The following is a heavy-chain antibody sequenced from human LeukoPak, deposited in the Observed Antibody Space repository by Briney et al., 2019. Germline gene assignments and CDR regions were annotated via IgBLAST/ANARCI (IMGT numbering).Heavy chain of an antibody. D-gene: IGHD6-13*01. J-gene: IGHJ4*02. V-gene: IGHV4-59*12. Sequence: PSETLSLTCTVSGGSISSYYWSWIRQPPGKGLEWIGYIYYSGSTRYNPSLMSRVAMSVDTSKNQFSLKISSATAADTAVYYCARDWGIAAATPYYFDHWGQGILVTVSS. CDR1: GGSISSYY. CDR2: IYYSGST. CDR3: ARDWGIAAATPYYFDH.